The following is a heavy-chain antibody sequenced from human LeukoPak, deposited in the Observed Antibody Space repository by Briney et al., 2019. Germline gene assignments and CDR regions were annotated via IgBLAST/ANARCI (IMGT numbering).Heavy chain of an antibody. D-gene: IGHD3-22*01. CDR3: ARGKYYYDSSGYYRYYFDY. J-gene: IGHJ4*02. V-gene: IGHV1-69*05. CDR1: GGSFSSYA. CDR2: IIPIFGTA. Sequence: GASVKVSCKASGGSFSSYAISWVREAPGQGLEWMGGIIPIFGTANYAQKLQGRVTMTTDTSTSTAYMELRSLRSDDTAVYYCARGKYYYDSSGYYRYYFDYWGQGTLVTVSS.